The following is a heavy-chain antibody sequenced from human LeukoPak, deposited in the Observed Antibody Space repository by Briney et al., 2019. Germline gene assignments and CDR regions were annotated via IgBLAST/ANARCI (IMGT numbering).Heavy chain of an antibody. D-gene: IGHD6-6*01. CDR3: ARGPNSNWSGLDF. J-gene: IGHJ4*02. V-gene: IGHV3-74*01. Sequence: PGGSLRLSCIASGFSFSGHWMHWARQLPGKGLVWVPRISPTGSTTSYADSVKGRFTVSRDNAKNTLYLQVNNLRAEDTAVYYCARGPNSNWSGLDFWGQGTLLTVSS. CDR1: GFSFSGHW. CDR2: ISPTGSTT.